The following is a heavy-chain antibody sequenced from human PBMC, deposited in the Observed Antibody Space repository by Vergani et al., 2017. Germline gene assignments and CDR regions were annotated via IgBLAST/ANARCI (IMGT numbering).Heavy chain of an antibody. CDR2: IYYSGST. CDR3: ARISTYYDILTGYWPPYYFDY. D-gene: IGHD3-9*01. CDR1: GGSISSGDYY. Sequence: QVQLQESGPGLVKPSQTLSLTCTVSGGSISSGDYYWSWIRQPPGKGLEWIGYIYYSGSTYYNPSLKSRVTRSVDTSKNQFSLKLSSVTAADTAVYYCARISTYYDILTGYWPPYYFDYWGQGTLVTVSS. J-gene: IGHJ4*02. V-gene: IGHV4-30-4*01.